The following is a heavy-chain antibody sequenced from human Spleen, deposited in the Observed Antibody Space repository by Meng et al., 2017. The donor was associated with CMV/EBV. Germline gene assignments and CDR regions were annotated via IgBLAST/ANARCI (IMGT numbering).Heavy chain of an antibody. V-gene: IGHV1-2*02. Sequence: ASVKVSCKASGYNFTGYYMHWVRQAPGQGLEWMGWINPNSGGTNYAQKFQGRVTMTGDTSISTAYMELSRLRSDDTAVYYCARGTKYYYDSSGYYYVSYYYYGMDVWGQGTTVTVSS. D-gene: IGHD3-22*01. CDR2: INPNSGGT. CDR3: ARGTKYYYDSSGYYYVSYYYYGMDV. CDR1: GYNFTGYY. J-gene: IGHJ6*02.